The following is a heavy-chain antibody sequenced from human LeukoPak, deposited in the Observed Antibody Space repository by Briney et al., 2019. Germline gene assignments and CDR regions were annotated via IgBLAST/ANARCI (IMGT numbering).Heavy chain of an antibody. V-gene: IGHV3-15*04. J-gene: IGHJ5*02. D-gene: IGHD3-22*01. CDR1: GFTFNYAW. Sequence: GGSLRLSCAASGFTFNYAWMSWVRQVPGKGLEWVGQTVSEIDGGTTDYAAPVKGRFTISRDNSKNTLYLQMDSLRAEDTAVYYCASAPPYYYDSSDYSAWGQGTLVTVSS. CDR2: TVSEIDGGTT. CDR3: ASAPPYYYDSSDYSA.